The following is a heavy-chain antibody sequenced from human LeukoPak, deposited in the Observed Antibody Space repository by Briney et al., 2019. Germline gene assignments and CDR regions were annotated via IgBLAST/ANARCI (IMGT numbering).Heavy chain of an antibody. J-gene: IGHJ3*01. V-gene: IGHV3-23*01. D-gene: IGHD3-3*01. CDR1: GFPFSNYA. CDR3: AKEGRGYDFWGGYTFDV. CDR2: ISGGGVNT. Sequence: GGSLRLSCTASGFPFSNYALSWVHQAPGEGLEWVAAISGGGVNTYYAESVKGRFTVSRDNSENTLHLQMNSLRVDDTAVYYCAKEGRGYDFWGGYTFDVWGRGTMVSVSS.